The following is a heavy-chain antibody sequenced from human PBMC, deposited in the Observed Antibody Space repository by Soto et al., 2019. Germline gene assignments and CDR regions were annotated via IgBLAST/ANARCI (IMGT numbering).Heavy chain of an antibody. V-gene: IGHV4-39*01. J-gene: IGHJ5*02. Sequence: SETLSLTCSVSGGSISNPIYYWAWIRQPPGKGLEWIGSIFYSGSAYYNPSLKSRVTMSVDTSQNQFSLKLSSVTAADTAVYYCGRVLTIFGVVNWFDPWGQGTLVTVSS. CDR2: IFYSGSA. CDR1: GGSISNPIYY. CDR3: GRVLTIFGVVNWFDP. D-gene: IGHD3-3*01.